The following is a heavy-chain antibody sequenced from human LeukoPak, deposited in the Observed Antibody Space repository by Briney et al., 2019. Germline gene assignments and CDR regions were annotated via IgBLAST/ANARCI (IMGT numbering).Heavy chain of an antibody. D-gene: IGHD6-13*01. CDR2: TYYRSKWYN. J-gene: IGHJ4*02. V-gene: IGHV6-1*01. Sequence: SQTLSLTCAISGDSVSSNSAAWNWIRQSPSRGLEWLGRTYYRSKWYNDYAASVKSRITINPDTSKNQFSLQLNSVTPEDAAVYYCAKWSSSWKYLDFWGQGTLVTVSS. CDR3: AKWSSSWKYLDF. CDR1: GDSVSSNSAA.